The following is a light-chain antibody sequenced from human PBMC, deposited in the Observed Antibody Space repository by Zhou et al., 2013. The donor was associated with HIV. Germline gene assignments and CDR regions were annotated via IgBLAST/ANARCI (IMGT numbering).Light chain of an antibody. CDR2: DTS. CDR3: QQYHIWPPWT. J-gene: IGKJ1*01. Sequence: EVVLTQSPVTLSVSPGERATLSCRASLFISTHLAWYQQKPGQSPTLLIYDTSTRATDIPARFSGSGSGTEFTLTINSLQSEDFAVYYCQQYHIWPPWTFGQGTKVEVK. CDR1: LFISTH. V-gene: IGKV3-15*01.